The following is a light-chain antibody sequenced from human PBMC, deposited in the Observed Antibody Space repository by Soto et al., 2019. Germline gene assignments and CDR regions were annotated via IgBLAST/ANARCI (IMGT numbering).Light chain of an antibody. CDR1: QSISSN. V-gene: IGKV3-15*01. CDR3: HQYENSPQT. CDR2: RAS. Sequence: EIVMTQSPATLSVSPGERATLSCRASQSISSNLACYQQKLGQAPRLLIYRASTRATGIPARFSGSGSGTEFTLTISSLQSEDFALYYCHQYENSPQTFGQGTKVDI. J-gene: IGKJ1*01.